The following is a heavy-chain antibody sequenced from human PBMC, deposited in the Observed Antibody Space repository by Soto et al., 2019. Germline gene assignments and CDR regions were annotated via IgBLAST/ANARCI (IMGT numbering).Heavy chain of an antibody. V-gene: IGHV1-18*01. Sequence: ASVKVSCKASGYTFGYYGITWVRQAPGQGPEWMGWISGYNGETKYAQKFQDRVSLTTDTSTSTAYMDLRSLRSDDTAVYYCARDQGITTFGVYSMYYYGMNVWGQGTTVTVSS. CDR3: ARDQGITTFGVYSMYYYGMNV. CDR2: ISGYNGET. J-gene: IGHJ6*02. D-gene: IGHD3-3*01. CDR1: GYTFGYYG.